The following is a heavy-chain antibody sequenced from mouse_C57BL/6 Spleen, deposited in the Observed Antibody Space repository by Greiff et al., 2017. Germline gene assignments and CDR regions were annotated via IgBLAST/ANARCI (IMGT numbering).Heavy chain of an antibody. D-gene: IGHD2-4*01. CDR3: ARGDYDGVYALDY. J-gene: IGHJ4*01. Sequence: EVQLQQSVAELVRPGASVKLSCTASGFNIKNTYMHWVKQRPEQGLEWIGRIDPANGNTKFAPKFQGKAPITADTSSNTAYLQLSSLTSEDTAIYYCARGDYDGVYALDYWGQGTSVTVSS. V-gene: IGHV14-3*01. CDR2: IDPANGNT. CDR1: GFNIKNTY.